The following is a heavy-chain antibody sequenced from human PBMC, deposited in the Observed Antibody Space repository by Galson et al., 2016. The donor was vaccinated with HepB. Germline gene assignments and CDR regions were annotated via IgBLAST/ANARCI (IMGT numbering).Heavy chain of an antibody. CDR2: MSDSGGST. V-gene: IGHV3-23*01. D-gene: IGHD3-3*01. Sequence: RLSCAASGFTLSNSAMSWVRQAPGKGLEWVSAMSDSGGSTHYADSVKGRFTISRDNSKNTLYLQMNSLRAEDTAVYYCASLRFKGFDLWGRGTLVTVSS. J-gene: IGHJ2*01. CDR1: GFTLSNSA. CDR3: ASLRFKGFDL.